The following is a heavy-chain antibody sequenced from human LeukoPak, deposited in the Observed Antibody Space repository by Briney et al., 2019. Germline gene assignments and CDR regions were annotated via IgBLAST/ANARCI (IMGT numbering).Heavy chain of an antibody. V-gene: IGHV3-9*03. CDR3: AKDRSHWGATGFDY. CDR2: ISWNSGSI. D-gene: IGHD1-26*01. Sequence: SLKISCKGSGFTFDDYAMHWVRQAPGKGLEWVSGISWNSGSIGYADSVKGRFTISRDNAKNSLYLQMNSLRAEDMALYYCAKDRSHWGATGFDYWGQGTLVTVSS. CDR1: GFTFDDYA. J-gene: IGHJ4*02.